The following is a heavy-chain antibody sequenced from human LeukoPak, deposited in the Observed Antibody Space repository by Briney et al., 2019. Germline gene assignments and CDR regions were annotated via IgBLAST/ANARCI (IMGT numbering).Heavy chain of an antibody. D-gene: IGHD6-13*01. Sequence: SETLSLTCTVSGGSISSSSYYWGWIRQPPGKGLEWIGSIYYSGSTYSNPSLKSRVTISVDTSKNQFSLKLSSVTAADTAVYYCARLVRAAAGTYFDYWGQGTLVTVSS. CDR3: ARLVRAAAGTYFDY. CDR1: GGSISSSSYY. J-gene: IGHJ4*02. V-gene: IGHV4-39*07. CDR2: IYYSGST.